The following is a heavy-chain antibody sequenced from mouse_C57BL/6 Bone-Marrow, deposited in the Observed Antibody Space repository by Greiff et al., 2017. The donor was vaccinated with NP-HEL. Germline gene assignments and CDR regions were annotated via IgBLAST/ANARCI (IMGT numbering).Heavy chain of an antibody. V-gene: IGHV14-3*01. CDR2: FDPANGNT. D-gene: IGHD1-1*01. CDR1: GFNIKNTY. CDR3: ARTGYGSKDWYVDV. Sequence: EVKLMESVAELVRPGASVKLSCTASGFNIKNTYMHWVKQRPEQGLERIGRFDPANGNTKYAPKFQGKSTITADTSSNTAYLQLSSLTSEDTAIYYWARTGYGSKDWYVDVWGTGTTVTVSS. J-gene: IGHJ1*03.